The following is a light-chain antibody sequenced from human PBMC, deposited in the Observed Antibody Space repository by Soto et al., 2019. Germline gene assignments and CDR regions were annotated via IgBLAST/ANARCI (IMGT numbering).Light chain of an antibody. CDR1: SSDVGGYND. J-gene: IGLJ1*01. Sequence: QSLLTQPASVSGSPGQSITISCTGTSSDVGGYNDVSWYQQHPGKAPKLMIYEVTNRPSGVSNRFSGSKSGNTASLTISGLRAEDEADYYCSSYTSSTTLYVFGTGTKVTVL. V-gene: IGLV2-14*01. CDR3: SSYTSSTTLYV. CDR2: EVT.